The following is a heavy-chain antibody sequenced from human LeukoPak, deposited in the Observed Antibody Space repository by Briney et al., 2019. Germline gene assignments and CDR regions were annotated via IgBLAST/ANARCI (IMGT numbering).Heavy chain of an antibody. CDR1: GGSISGSSYY. CDR3: ARDYYDSSGYYEDY. D-gene: IGHD3-22*01. Sequence: SETLSLTCTVSGGSISGSSYYWGWIRQPPGKGLEWIGSIYYSGSTYYNPSLKSRVTISVDTSKNQFSLKLSSVTAADTAVYYCARDYYDSSGYYEDYWGQGTLVTVSS. J-gene: IGHJ4*02. CDR2: IYYSGST. V-gene: IGHV4-39*07.